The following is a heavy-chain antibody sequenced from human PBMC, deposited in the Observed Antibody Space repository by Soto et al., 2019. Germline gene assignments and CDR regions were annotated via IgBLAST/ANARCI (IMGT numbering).Heavy chain of an antibody. CDR3: AKPQYVPSNQGGATYYFDY. CDR1: GFTFSSYA. D-gene: IGHD1-26*01. J-gene: IGHJ4*02. V-gene: IGHV3-23*01. Sequence: EVQLLESGGGLVQPGGSLRLSCAASGFTFSSYAMSWVRQAPGKGLEWVSAISGSGGSTYYADSVKGRFTISRDNSKNTLYLQMNSLRTEDTVVYYCAKPQYVPSNQGGATYYFDYWGQGTLVTVSS. CDR2: ISGSGGST.